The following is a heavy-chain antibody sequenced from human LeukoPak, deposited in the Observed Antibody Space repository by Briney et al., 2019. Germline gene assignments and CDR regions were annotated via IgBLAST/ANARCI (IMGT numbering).Heavy chain of an antibody. CDR2: IYYSGST. Sequence: SETLSLTCTVSGGSISSSSYYWGWIRQPPGKGLEWIGSIYYSGSTYYNPSLKSRVTISVGTSKNQFSLKLSSVTAADTAVYYCARVNYDFWSPNYWGQGTLVTVSS. D-gene: IGHD3-3*01. V-gene: IGHV4-39*07. CDR1: GGSISSSSYY. J-gene: IGHJ4*02. CDR3: ARVNYDFWSPNY.